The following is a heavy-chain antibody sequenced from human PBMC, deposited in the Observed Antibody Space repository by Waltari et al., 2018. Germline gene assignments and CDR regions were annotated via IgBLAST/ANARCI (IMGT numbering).Heavy chain of an antibody. D-gene: IGHD4-17*01. CDR2: ISSNGGST. Sequence: EVQLVKSGGGLVQPGGSLRLSCAASGFTFSSYAMHWVRQAPGKGLEYVSAISSNGGSTYYANSVKGRFTISRDNSKNTLYLQMGSLRAEDMAVYYCARGDYGYGGNGVHYWGQGTLVTVSS. V-gene: IGHV3-64*01. J-gene: IGHJ4*02. CDR1: GFTFSSYA. CDR3: ARGDYGYGGNGVHY.